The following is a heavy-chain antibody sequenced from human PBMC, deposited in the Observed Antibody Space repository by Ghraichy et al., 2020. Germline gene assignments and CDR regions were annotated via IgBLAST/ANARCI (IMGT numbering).Heavy chain of an antibody. J-gene: IGHJ6*02. D-gene: IGHD6-13*01. V-gene: IGHV3-7*04. Sequence: GGSLRLSCAASGFTFSSYWMSWVRQAPGKGLEWVANIKQDGSEKYYVDSVKGRFTISRDNAKNSLYLQMNSLRAEDTAVYYCARDSSSWPLYYYGMDVWGQGTTVTVSS. CDR1: GFTFSSYW. CDR3: ARDSSSWPLYYYGMDV. CDR2: IKQDGSEK.